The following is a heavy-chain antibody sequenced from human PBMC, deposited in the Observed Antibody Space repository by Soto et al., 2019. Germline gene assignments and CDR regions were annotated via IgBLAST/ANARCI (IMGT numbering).Heavy chain of an antibody. V-gene: IGHV4-34*01. CDR1: GGSFSGYY. CDR3: ARDKITGLFDY. Sequence: QVQLQQWGAGLLKPSETLSLTCAVSGGSFSGYYWTWIRQPPGTGLAWIGEINPSGSTNYNPSLKSRVTISVDTSKNQFSLKLTSVTAEDTAVYYCARDKITGLFDYWGQGTLVTVSS. D-gene: IGHD2-8*02. CDR2: INPSGST. J-gene: IGHJ4*02.